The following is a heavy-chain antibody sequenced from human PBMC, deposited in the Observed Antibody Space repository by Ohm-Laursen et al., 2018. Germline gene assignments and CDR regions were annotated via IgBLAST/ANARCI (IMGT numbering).Heavy chain of an antibody. CDR2: IRYRDHLN. J-gene: IGHJ5*01. V-gene: IGHV3-11*04. Sequence: SLRLSCAASGFTFSDYSMTWVRQSPGKGLEWLSYIRYRDHLNLYADSMKGRSTIPRDDGKNSLFLQTNSLRAEDTGVYYCATAGSAYRSDWFDYWGQGILVTVSS. CDR3: ATAGSAYRSDWFDY. CDR1: GFTFSDYS. D-gene: IGHD5-12*01.